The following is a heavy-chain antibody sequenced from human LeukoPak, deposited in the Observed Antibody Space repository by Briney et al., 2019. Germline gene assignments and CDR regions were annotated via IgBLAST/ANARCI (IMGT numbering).Heavy chain of an antibody. Sequence: PGGSLRLSCAASEFTFSSYAMSWVRQAPGKGLEWVSAISGSGGSTYYADSVKGRFTISRDNSKNTLYLQMNSLRAEDTAVYYCAKGISSSSLFDYWGQGTLVTVSS. CDR2: ISGSGGST. CDR1: EFTFSSYA. V-gene: IGHV3-23*01. D-gene: IGHD6-6*01. J-gene: IGHJ4*02. CDR3: AKGISSSSLFDY.